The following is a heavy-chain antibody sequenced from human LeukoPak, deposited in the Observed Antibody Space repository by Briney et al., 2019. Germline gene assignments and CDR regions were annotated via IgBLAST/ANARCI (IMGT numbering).Heavy chain of an antibody. CDR3: AREPYSSSSDRHGRTFDY. D-gene: IGHD6-6*01. V-gene: IGHV1-2*06. J-gene: IGHJ4*02. Sequence: GASVQVSCKSSGYTFTAHYIHWVRPAPGQGLEWMGQIHSNSGGEKYAQKFQGRVTVLRDTSINTIYMELTSLTSDDTAVYYCAREPYSSSSDRHGRTFDYWGQGTLVTVSS. CDR1: GYTFTAHY. CDR2: IHSNSGGE.